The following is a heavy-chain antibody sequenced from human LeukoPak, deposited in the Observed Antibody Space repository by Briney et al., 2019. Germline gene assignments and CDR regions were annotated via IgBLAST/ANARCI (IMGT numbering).Heavy chain of an antibody. V-gene: IGHV3-15*01. CDR1: GFTFNSAW. Sequence: GGSLRLSCTASGFTFNSAWLTWVRQGPGRGLEWVARIKSKTDGGTTDYAAPVKGRFTISRDDSKSKLYLQMNSLKIEDTAVYYCTTEGYCSGGDCYSYDNWGQGTLVTVSS. CDR3: TTEGYCSGGDCYSYDN. J-gene: IGHJ4*02. D-gene: IGHD2-15*01. CDR2: IKSKTDGGTT.